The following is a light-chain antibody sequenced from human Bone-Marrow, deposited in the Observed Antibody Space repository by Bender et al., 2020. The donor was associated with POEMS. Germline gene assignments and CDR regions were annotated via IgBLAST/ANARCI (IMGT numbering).Light chain of an antibody. CDR3: CSCAGSSTGL. V-gene: IGLV1-40*01. Sequence: QSVLTQPPSVSGAPGQRVTISCTGSSYNIGAGYEVHWYQQLPGTAPRLLISGDRNRPSGVPDRFSGSKSVTSASLAITGLQAEDEADYYCCSCAGSSTGLFGGGTKLTVL. J-gene: IGLJ3*02. CDR1: SYNIGAGYE. CDR2: GDR.